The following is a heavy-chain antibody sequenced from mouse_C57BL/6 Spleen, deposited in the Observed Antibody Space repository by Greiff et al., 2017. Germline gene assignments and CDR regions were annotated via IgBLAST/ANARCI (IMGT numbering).Heavy chain of an antibody. Sequence: EVQLQESGAELVKPGASVKLSCTASGFNIKDSYMHWVKQRTEQGLEWIGRIDPEDGETKYAPKFQGKATITADPSSNTAYLQLSSLTSEDTAVYYCARPLHYYGSSYIYAMDYWGQGTSVTVAS. CDR1: GFNIKDSY. CDR3: ARPLHYYGSSYIYAMDY. J-gene: IGHJ4*01. CDR2: IDPEDGET. D-gene: IGHD1-1*01. V-gene: IGHV14-2*01.